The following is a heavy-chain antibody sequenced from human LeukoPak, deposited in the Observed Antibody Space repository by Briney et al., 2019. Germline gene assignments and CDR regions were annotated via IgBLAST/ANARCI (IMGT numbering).Heavy chain of an antibody. CDR3: ARDSITMTVVVGDLDY. V-gene: IGHV3-7*01. D-gene: IGHD3-22*01. CDR2: IREDGSEK. CDR1: GFTFFSSW. J-gene: IGHJ4*02. Sequence: ESGGSLRLSCAASGFTFFSSWMTWVRQAPGKGLEWVASIREDGSEKTSVDSVKGRFTISRDNAKNSLYLQMNSLRAEDTAVYYCARDSITMTVVVGDLDYWGQGTLVTVSS.